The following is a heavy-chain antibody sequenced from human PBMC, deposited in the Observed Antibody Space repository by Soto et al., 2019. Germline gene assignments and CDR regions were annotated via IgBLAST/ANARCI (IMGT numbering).Heavy chain of an antibody. D-gene: IGHD2-2*01. CDR2: IGSSSA. CDR1: GFTFSDYH. V-gene: IGHV3-11*06. CDR3: ARGPCRTNSCRTTYSGMDV. J-gene: IGHJ6*02. Sequence: PGGSLRLSCAASGFTFSDYHMSWVRQAPGKGLEWVSYIGSSSANYADSVKGRVTISRDNGKSSLYLQMNSLRAEDTALYYCARGPCRTNSCRTTYSGMDVWGQGTTVTVSS.